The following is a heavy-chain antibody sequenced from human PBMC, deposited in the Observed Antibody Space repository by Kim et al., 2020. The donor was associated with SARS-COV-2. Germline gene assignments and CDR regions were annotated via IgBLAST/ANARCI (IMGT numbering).Heavy chain of an antibody. CDR2: IYYGGNT. Sequence: SETLSLTCTVSGGSISLSSHYWGWIRQPPGRGLEWIGDIYYGGNTYYNSSLRSRVTMSVDTSQNQFFLDVNSVTATDTALYYCARRRRGPGASYGSGSYCDSGSQGILVSVSS. D-gene: IGHD3-10*01. CDR1: GGSISLSSHY. CDR3: ARRRRGPGASYGSGSYCDS. V-gene: IGHV4-39*01. J-gene: IGHJ4*01.